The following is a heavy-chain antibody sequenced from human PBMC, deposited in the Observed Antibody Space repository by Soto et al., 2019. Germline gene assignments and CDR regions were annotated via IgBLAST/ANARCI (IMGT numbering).Heavy chain of an antibody. V-gene: IGHV3-9*01. CDR2: ISWDSGSI. J-gene: IGHJ4*02. CDR3: AKDTGSVVATDFDY. Sequence: EVQLVESGGGLVQPGRSLRLSCAASGFTFDDYAMHWVRQAPGKGLEWVSGISWDSGSIGYADSVKGRFTISRDNAKTSLYLQMNSLRAEDTALYYCAKDTGSVVATDFDYWGQGTLVTVSS. D-gene: IGHD5-12*01. CDR1: GFTFDDYA.